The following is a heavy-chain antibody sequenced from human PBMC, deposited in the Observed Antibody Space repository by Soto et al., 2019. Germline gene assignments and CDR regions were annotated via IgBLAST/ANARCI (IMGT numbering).Heavy chain of an antibody. D-gene: IGHD2-21*01. J-gene: IGHJ5*02. CDR2: IKSKSDGGTT. CDR1: GFTFSDAW. CDR3: TTDLWRRAVVVGSTGYFNP. Sequence: PGGSLRLSCAASGFTFSDAWMSWVRQAPGKGLDWVGRIKSKSDGGTTEYAAPVRGRFTISRDDSKNTLYLQMNSLKTEDTAVYYCTTDLWRRAVVVGSTGYFNPWGQGTLVNVSS. V-gene: IGHV3-15*01.